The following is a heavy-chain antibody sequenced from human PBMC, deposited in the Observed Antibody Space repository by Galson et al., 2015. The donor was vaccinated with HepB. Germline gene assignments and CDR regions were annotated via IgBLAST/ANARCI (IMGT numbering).Heavy chain of an antibody. CDR1: GFTFSSYA. CDR2: ISGSGAGS. V-gene: IGHV3-23*01. Sequence: SLRLSCAASGFTFSSYAMSWVRQTPGKGLQWVSSISGSGAGSYFADSVKGRFIISRDNSKNTLYLQMNSLRVEDTALYHCATGPGGNYDHYPPNWFDPWGQGTLVIVSS. CDR3: ATGPGGNYDHYPPNWFDP. J-gene: IGHJ5*02. D-gene: IGHD4-11*01.